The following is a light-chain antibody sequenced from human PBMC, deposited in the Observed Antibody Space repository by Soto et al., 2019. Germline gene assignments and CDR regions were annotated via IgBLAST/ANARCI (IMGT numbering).Light chain of an antibody. V-gene: IGKV3-11*01. J-gene: IGKJ1*01. CDR2: SGY. Sequence: EIVLTQSPGTLSLSPGETATLSCRASQSITSSVAWYQHKPGQSPRLVVYSGYKRAPGIPARFSGSGSGTDFTLTISSLESDDFAVYYCQQRYSWLRAFGPGTKVDI. CDR3: QQRYSWLRA. CDR1: QSITSS.